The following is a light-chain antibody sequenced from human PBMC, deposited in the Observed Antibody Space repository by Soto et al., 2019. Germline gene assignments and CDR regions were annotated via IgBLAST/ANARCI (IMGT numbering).Light chain of an antibody. V-gene: IGKV3-15*01. CDR2: GGS. J-gene: IGKJ2*01. Sequence: IVLTQAPANLSVSPGDRVTLSCRARGGFFGFLAWYPQKPCQSPRLLIYGGSTRATGIPARFSGSGSATDFTLTISSLQSEDFAVYFCQSYNDWPFASGLGTKLEI. CDR3: QSYNDWPFA. CDR1: GGFFGF.